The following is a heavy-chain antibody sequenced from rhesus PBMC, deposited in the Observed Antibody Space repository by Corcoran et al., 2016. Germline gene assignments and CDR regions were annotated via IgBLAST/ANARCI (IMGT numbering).Heavy chain of an antibody. CDR2: IGGRGGDT. J-gene: IGHJ5-1*01. V-gene: IGHV4-127*01. CDR1: GYSISSGYG. Sequence: QGQLQESGPGLVKPSETLSLTCSVSGYSISSGYGWSWFTQFPGKGLEWIGYIGGRGGDTKKNPSLRSRVTISKDTTKNQFSLTLTSVVAADTAVYYCVRHPEHANFEYRFPVWGAGVLVTVSS. D-gene: IGHD4-17*01. CDR3: VRHPEHANFEYRFPV.